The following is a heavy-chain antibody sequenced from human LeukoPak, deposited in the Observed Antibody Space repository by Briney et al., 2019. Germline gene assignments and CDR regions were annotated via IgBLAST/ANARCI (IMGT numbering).Heavy chain of an antibody. Sequence: GASVKVSCKASGYTFTRYGINWVRQAPGQGLEWMGWISAYNDNTKYAQKFQGRVTMTTDTSTSTAYMELRSLRSDDTAVYYWARDGVGGQQLVLAGYCGQGTLVTVSS. CDR1: GYTFTRYG. J-gene: IGHJ4*02. CDR3: ARDGVGGQQLVLAGY. V-gene: IGHV1-18*01. D-gene: IGHD6-13*01. CDR2: ISAYNDNT.